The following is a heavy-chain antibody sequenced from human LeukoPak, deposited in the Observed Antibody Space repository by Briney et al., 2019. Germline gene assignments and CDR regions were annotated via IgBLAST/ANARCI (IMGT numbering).Heavy chain of an antibody. CDR1: GYTFTSYD. CDR3: ASPTVEYCSSTSCQRNYYYYGMDV. Sequence: ASVKVSCKASGYTFTSYDINWVRQATGQGLEWMGWMNPNSGNTGYAQKFQGRVTMTRNTSISTAYMELSSLRSEDTAVYYCASPTVEYCSSTSCQRNYYYYGMDVWGQGTTVTVSS. V-gene: IGHV1-8*01. CDR2: MNPNSGNT. J-gene: IGHJ6*02. D-gene: IGHD2-2*01.